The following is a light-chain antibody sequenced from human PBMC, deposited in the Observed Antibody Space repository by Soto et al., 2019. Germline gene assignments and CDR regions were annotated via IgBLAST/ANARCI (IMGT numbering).Light chain of an antibody. CDR2: DVS. J-gene: IGLJ1*01. CDR3: CSYAGGFYV. Sequence: QSALTQPRSVSGSPGQSVTISCTGSSSDVGGYNSVSWYQQHPDKAPKLMIYDVSKRPSGVPDRFSGSKSGNTASLTISGLQAEDEADYYCCSYAGGFYVFGTGTQLTVL. CDR1: SSDVGGYNS. V-gene: IGLV2-11*01.